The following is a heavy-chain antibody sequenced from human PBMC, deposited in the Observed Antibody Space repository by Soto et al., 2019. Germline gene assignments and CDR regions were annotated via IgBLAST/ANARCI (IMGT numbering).Heavy chain of an antibody. D-gene: IGHD3-22*01. V-gene: IGHV1-18*01. J-gene: IGHJ4*02. CDR2: ISTYNGNT. CDR1: GYTFTTYG. CDR3: ARGSTDYYDNSGDYFLDY. Sequence: QVQLVQSGAEVKKPGASVKVSCKASGYTFTTYGMSWVRQAPGQELDWMGWISTYNGNTKYAERLQGRVTMTTDTTTRTAYMELRSLRSDDTAVYYCARGSTDYYDNSGDYFLDYWGQGTLVTVSS.